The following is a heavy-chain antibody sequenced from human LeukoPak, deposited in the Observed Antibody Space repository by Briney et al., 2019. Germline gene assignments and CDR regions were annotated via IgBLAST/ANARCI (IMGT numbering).Heavy chain of an antibody. D-gene: IGHD5-18*01. CDR1: GXTVSSNY. CDR3: ATKRGYNYGLDY. Sequence: AGGSLRLSCAASGXTVSSNYMSWVRQAPGKGLEWVSVTYSGGTTDYADSVQGRFTISRGNSKNTLYLQMNSLRAEDTAVYYCATKRGYNYGLDYWGQGTLVTVSS. J-gene: IGHJ4*02. CDR2: TYSGGTT. V-gene: IGHV3-53*01.